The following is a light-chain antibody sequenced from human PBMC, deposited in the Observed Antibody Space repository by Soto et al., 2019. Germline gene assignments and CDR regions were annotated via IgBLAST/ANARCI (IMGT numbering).Light chain of an antibody. CDR2: RNN. CDR1: SSNIGSNY. CDR3: AAWDDSLRWV. Sequence: QSALTQPPSASGTPGQRVTISCSGSSSNIGSNYVYWYQQLPGTAPKLLIYRNNQRPSGVPDRFSGSKSGTSASLAISGLRSEDEADYYCAAWDDSLRWVFGTGTKVTVL. V-gene: IGLV1-47*01. J-gene: IGLJ1*01.